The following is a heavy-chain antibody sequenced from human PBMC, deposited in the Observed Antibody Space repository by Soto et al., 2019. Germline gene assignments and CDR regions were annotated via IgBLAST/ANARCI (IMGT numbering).Heavy chain of an antibody. CDR3: VREGKYQQQETYYFDL. D-gene: IGHD1-1*01. CDR1: GASISSSGYY. J-gene: IGHJ4*02. CDR2: IYYSGTT. V-gene: IGHV4-39*01. Sequence: QLQLQESGPGLVKPSETLSLTCTVSGASISSSGYYWGWIRQPPGKGPEWIGSIYYSGTTYYNPSPQSRATLSVHTTKNQFSLKLNTVTAVTTAVNSCVREGKYQQQETYYFDLWRQGNLVTVSS.